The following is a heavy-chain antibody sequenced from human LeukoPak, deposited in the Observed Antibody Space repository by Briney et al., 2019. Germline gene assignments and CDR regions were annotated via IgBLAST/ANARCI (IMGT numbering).Heavy chain of an antibody. CDR1: GGSISSGGYS. Sequence: PQTLSLTCAVSGGSISSGGYSWSWIRQPPGKGLEWIGYIYHSGSTYYNPSLKSRVTISVDRSKNQFSLKLSSVTAADTAVYYCARAEDLGAFDIWGQGTMVTVPS. D-gene: IGHD2-15*01. CDR2: IYHSGST. V-gene: IGHV4-30-2*01. CDR3: ARAEDLGAFDI. J-gene: IGHJ3*02.